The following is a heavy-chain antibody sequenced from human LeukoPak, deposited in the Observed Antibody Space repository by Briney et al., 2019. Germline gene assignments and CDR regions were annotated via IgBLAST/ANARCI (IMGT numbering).Heavy chain of an antibody. V-gene: IGHV1-2*06. Sequence: GASVKVSCTASGYTFTAYYIHWVRQAPGQGLEWMGRINPTSGDTNYAQKFQGRVTMTRDTSISTAYMELRRLRSDDTAVYYCARACYYDSSAYYYDYWGQGTLVTVSS. J-gene: IGHJ4*02. CDR2: INPTSGDT. D-gene: IGHD3-22*01. CDR3: ARACYYDSSAYYYDY. CDR1: GYTFTAYY.